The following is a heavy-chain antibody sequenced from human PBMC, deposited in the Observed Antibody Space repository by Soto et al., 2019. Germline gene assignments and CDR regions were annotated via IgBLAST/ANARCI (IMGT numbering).Heavy chain of an antibody. CDR1: GYSCTRYW. D-gene: IGHD3-3*01. CDR2: IYPGDSDT. V-gene: IGHV5-51*01. CDR3: ARTVGVRFLEWLLCMDV. J-gene: IGHJ6*02. Sequence: GESLKISCKGSGYSCTRYWMGWVRQMPGKGLEWMGIIYPGDSDTRYSPSFQGQVTISADKSISTAYLQWSSLKASDTAMYYCARTVGVRFLEWLLCMDVWGQGTTVTVSS.